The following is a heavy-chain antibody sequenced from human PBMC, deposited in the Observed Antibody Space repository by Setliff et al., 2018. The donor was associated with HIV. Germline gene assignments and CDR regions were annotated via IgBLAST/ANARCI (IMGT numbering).Heavy chain of an antibody. V-gene: IGHV1-69*05. CDR3: ARDCRVGWVFTYGMDV. Sequence: SVKVSCKASGGTFSNYVVSWVRQAPGQRLEWMGGIIPIFNTANYARKFQGRVTMTRDTSTSTAYMELNSLSSEDTAVYYCARDCRVGWVFTYGMDVWGQGTLVTVSS. CDR1: GGTFSNYV. D-gene: IGHD6-13*01. CDR2: IIPIFNTA. J-gene: IGHJ6*02.